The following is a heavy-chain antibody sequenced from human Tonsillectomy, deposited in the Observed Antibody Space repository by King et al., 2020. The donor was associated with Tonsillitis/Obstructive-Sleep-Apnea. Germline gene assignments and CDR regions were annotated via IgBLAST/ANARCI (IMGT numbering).Heavy chain of an antibody. J-gene: IGHJ4*02. D-gene: IGHD2-2*01. V-gene: IGHV3-23*04. CDR1: GFTFSNYA. Sequence: VQLVESGGGLVQPGGSLRLSCAASGFTFSNYAMSWVRQAPGKGLEWVPGISGSGDTIYYADFVKGRFTISRDNSKNTLYLQINSLRADDTAVYYCAKDRSSVPAASNYWGQGTLVTVSS. CDR2: ISGSGDTI. CDR3: AKDRSSVPAASNY.